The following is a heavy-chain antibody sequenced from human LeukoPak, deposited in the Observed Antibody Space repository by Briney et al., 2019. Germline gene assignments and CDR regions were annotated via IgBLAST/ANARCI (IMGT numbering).Heavy chain of an antibody. D-gene: IGHD3-16*01. V-gene: IGHV4-59*01. CDR1: GGSISSYY. CDR2: IYYSGYT. Sequence: SETLSLTCTVSGGSISSYYWSWIRQPPGKGLEYIGYIYYSGYTNYNPSLKSRVTIDTSKNQFSLKLSSVTAADTAVYYCARETSQKGAHYMDVWGKGTTVTISS. J-gene: IGHJ6*03. CDR3: ARETSQKGAHYMDV.